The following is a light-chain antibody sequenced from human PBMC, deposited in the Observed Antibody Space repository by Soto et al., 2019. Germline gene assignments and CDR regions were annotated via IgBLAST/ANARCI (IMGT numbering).Light chain of an antibody. CDR2: GAS. V-gene: IGKV3-15*01. CDR3: QQYNNWPPEYT. J-gene: IGKJ2*01. CDR1: QSVSIN. Sequence: EIVMTHSPATLSVSPGERATISCRASQSVSINFAWYQQKPGQAPRLLIYGASTRATGIPARFSGSGSGTELTLTISSLQSEDFAVYYCQQYNNWPPEYTFGQGTKLEIK.